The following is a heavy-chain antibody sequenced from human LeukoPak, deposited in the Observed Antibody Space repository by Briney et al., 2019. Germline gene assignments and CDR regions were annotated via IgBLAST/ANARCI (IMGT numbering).Heavy chain of an antibody. J-gene: IGHJ4*02. CDR3: AAYGGDWNSDS. V-gene: IGHV4-34*01. CDR1: GSLDIYY. CDR2: ITYRRSA. Sequence: SETLSLTCAVYGSLDIYYFMFVRQPPGKGLQWLGEITYRRSADYNPSLKSRLTISIDVPQRQISLQLRSVTAADTAVYYCAAYGGDWNSDSWGQGTLVTVSS. D-gene: IGHD2-21*01.